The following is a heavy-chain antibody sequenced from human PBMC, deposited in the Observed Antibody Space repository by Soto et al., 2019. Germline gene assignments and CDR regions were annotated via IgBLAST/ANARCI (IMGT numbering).Heavy chain of an antibody. J-gene: IGHJ4*02. Sequence: PVGSLRLSCVASGFNLSHPWMTWVRQAAGKGLEWVGRIKSKTDGGTADYAAPVKGRATISRDDSKNTVYLQMSSLKTEDTAVYYCTTGIYYDILTGYHNVAYWGQGALVTVSS. CDR1: GFNLSHPW. CDR3: TTGIYYDILTGYHNVAY. CDR2: IKSKTDGGTA. V-gene: IGHV3-15*01. D-gene: IGHD3-9*01.